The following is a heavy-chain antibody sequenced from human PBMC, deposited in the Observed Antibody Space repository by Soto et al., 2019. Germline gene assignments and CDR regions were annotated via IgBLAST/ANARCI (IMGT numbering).Heavy chain of an antibody. CDR3: ATMKKPRGYYYGLNV. CDR2: IYHLGGT. Sequence: PSETLSLTCAVSGDSVRSSNWWTWVRQSPGKGLEWIGEIYHLGGTNYNPSLKSRVTISVDMAKNQVSLKLSSVTAADTAVYYCATMKKPRGYYYGLNVWGQGTTATVSS. CDR1: GDSVRSSNW. V-gene: IGHV4-4*02. J-gene: IGHJ6*02.